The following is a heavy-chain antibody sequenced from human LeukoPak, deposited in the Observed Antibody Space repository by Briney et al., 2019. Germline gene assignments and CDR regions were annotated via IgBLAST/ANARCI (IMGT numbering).Heavy chain of an antibody. D-gene: IGHD3-22*01. CDR1: GFTFSSYG. CDR3: VKALYDSGGYYYAY. V-gene: IGHV3-30*18. J-gene: IGHJ4*02. Sequence: GGSLRLSCAASGFTFSSYGMHWVRQAPGKGLEWVAVISYDGSNKYYADSVKGRFTISRDNSKNTLYLQMSSLRVEDTAMYYCVKALYDSGGYYYAYWGQGTLVTVSS. CDR2: ISYDGSNK.